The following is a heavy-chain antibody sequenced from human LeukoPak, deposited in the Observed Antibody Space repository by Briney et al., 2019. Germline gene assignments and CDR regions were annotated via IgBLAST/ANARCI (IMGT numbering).Heavy chain of an antibody. CDR2: ISSNGGST. V-gene: IGHV3-64*02. Sequence: GGSLRLSCAASGFTFSDYAMHWVRQAPGKGLEYVSTISSNGGSTYYADSVKGRFTIARDNSKNTLYLQMGSLRAEDVAVYYCARGVVVSATPDYWGQGTLVTVSS. CDR3: ARGVVVSATPDY. J-gene: IGHJ4*02. D-gene: IGHD2-15*01. CDR1: GFTFSDYA.